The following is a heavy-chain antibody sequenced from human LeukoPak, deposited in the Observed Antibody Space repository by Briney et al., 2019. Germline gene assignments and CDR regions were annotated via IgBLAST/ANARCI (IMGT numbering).Heavy chain of an antibody. D-gene: IGHD6-19*01. CDR1: GFTFSSYS. J-gene: IGHJ6*03. CDR2: ISSNSSYI. Sequence: GGSLRLSCAASGFTFSSYSMNWVRQAPGKGLEWVSSISSNSSYIYYADSVKGRFTISRDNAKNALYLQMNSLRAEDTAVYYCARMAVAGRFRRTCYYMDVWGKGTTVTVSS. CDR3: ARMAVAGRFRRTCYYMDV. V-gene: IGHV3-21*01.